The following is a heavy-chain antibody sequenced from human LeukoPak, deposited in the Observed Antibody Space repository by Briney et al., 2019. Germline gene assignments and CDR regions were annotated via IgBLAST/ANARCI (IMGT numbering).Heavy chain of an antibody. CDR2: IYSSGST. J-gene: IGHJ3*01. CDR1: GGSLASGGYY. V-gene: IGHV4-31*03. D-gene: IGHD4-17*01. Sequence: SETLSLSCTVSGGSLASGGYYWTCIRQHPGKGLEWIGYIYSSGSTYSNPSLKSRTFISVDTSKNQFSLKLTSVTAADTAVYYCASRWAVTYDAFDFWGQGTVVTVSS. CDR3: ASRWAVTYDAFDF.